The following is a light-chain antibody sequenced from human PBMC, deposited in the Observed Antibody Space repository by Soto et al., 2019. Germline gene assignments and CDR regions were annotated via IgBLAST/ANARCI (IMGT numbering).Light chain of an antibody. Sequence: QSALTQPPSASGSPGQSVTISCTGTSSDVGGYNFVSWYQQHPGKAPKLMIYEVSERPSGVPDRFSGSKSGNTASLTVSGLQADDEAYYYCSSYAGSNIVVFGGGTKLTVL. J-gene: IGLJ2*01. CDR1: SSDVGGYNF. V-gene: IGLV2-8*01. CDR2: EVS. CDR3: SSYAGSNIVV.